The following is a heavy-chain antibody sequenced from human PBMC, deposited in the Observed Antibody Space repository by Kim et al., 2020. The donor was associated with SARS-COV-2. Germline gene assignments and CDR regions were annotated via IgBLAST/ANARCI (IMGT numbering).Heavy chain of an antibody. CDR2: ISGSGDST. D-gene: IGHD2-15*01. Sequence: GGSLRLSCAASGFTFSSYAMSWVRQAPGKGLEWVSTISGSGDSTYYADSVKGRFTISRDNSKNTLFLQMNSLRAEDTAVYYCAKSGYCSGGSCYLSWFDPWGQGTLVTVSS. CDR3: AKSGYCSGGSCYLSWFDP. V-gene: IGHV3-23*01. CDR1: GFTFSSYA. J-gene: IGHJ5*02.